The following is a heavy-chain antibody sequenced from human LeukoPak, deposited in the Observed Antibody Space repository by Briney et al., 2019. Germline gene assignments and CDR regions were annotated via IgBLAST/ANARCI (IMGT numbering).Heavy chain of an antibody. CDR2: INHSGST. CDR3: ARGGVVVPAANPALDY. D-gene: IGHD2-2*01. V-gene: IGHV4-34*01. Sequence: SETLSLTCAVYGRSFSGYYWSWIRQPPGKGLEWIGEINHSGSTNYNPSLKSRVTISVDTSKNQFSLKLSSVTAADTAVYYCARGGVVVPAANPALDYWGQGTLVTVSS. CDR1: GRSFSGYY. J-gene: IGHJ4*02.